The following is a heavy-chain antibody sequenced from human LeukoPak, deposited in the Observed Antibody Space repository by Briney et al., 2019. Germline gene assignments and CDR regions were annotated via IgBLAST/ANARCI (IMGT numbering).Heavy chain of an antibody. CDR3: ARLIYDSSGPSPFDY. D-gene: IGHD3-22*01. CDR1: GFSLSTSGMC. J-gene: IGHJ4*02. Sequence: SGPALVKPTQTLTLTCTFSGFSLSTSGMCVSWIRQPPGKALEWLARIDWDDDKYYSTSQKTRLTISKDTSKNQVVLTMTNMDPVDTATYYCARLIYDSSGPSPFDYWGQGTLVTVSS. V-gene: IGHV2-70*11. CDR2: IDWDDDK.